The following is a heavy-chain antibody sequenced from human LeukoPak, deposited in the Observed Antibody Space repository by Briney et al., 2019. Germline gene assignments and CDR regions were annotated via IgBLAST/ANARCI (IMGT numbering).Heavy chain of an antibody. Sequence: SETLSLTCSVSGYSISSYYWGWIRQPPGKGLDWIGMIYHRGNTYYNSSLRSRVTISVDTSKNQFSLKLSSVTAADTAVYYCARGGYYGSGNDFRFDSWGQGTLVTVSS. V-gene: IGHV4-38-2*02. CDR1: GYSISSYY. D-gene: IGHD3-10*01. CDR2: IYHRGNT. J-gene: IGHJ5*01. CDR3: ARGGYYGSGNDFRFDS.